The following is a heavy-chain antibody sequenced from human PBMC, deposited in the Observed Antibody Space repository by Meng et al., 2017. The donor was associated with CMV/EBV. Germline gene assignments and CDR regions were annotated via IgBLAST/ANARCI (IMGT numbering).Heavy chain of an antibody. V-gene: IGHV3-21*01. J-gene: IGHJ5*02. CDR1: GFTFSSYS. D-gene: IGHD2-8*01. CDR3: ARLGGDIVLMNA. CDR2: ISSSSSYI. Sequence: GGSLRFSCAASGFTFSSYSMNWVRQAPGKGLEWVSSISSSSSYIYYADSVKGRFTISRDNAKNSLYLQMNSLRAEDTAVYYCARLGGDIVLMNAWGQGTLVTVSS.